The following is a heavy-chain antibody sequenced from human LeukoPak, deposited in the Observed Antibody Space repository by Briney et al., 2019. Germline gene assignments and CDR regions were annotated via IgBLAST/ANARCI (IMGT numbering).Heavy chain of an antibody. Sequence: GESLRLSCAASGFTFSTYAMSWVRQAPGKGLEWVSTISDSGANTYYADSVRGRFTISRDNSKNTLYLQKNSLRADDTAIYYCAKSMTLQWRGFFDLWGRGNHVTVSS. V-gene: IGHV3-23*01. CDR1: GFTFSTYA. CDR3: AKSMTLQWRGFFDL. CDR2: ISDSGANT. D-gene: IGHD6-19*01. J-gene: IGHJ2*01.